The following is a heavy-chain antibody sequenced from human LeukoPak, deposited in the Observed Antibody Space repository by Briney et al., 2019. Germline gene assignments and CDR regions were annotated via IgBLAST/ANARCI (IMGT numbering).Heavy chain of an antibody. V-gene: IGHV3-64*01. CDR3: ARDFGLGYCSSTSCPGAFDI. CDR1: GFTFSSYA. D-gene: IGHD2-2*01. J-gene: IGHJ3*02. Sequence: GGSLSLSCAASGFTFSSYAMHWVRQAPGKGLEYVSAISSNGGSTYYANSVKGRFTISRDNSKNTLYLQMGSLRAEDMAVYYCARDFGLGYCSSTSCPGAFDIWGQGTMVTVSS. CDR2: ISSNGGST.